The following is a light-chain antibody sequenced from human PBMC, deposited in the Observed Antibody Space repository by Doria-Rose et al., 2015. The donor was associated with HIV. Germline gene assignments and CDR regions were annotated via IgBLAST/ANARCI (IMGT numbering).Light chain of an antibody. CDR1: QSLLYTSKNY. CDR2: WAS. V-gene: IGKV4-1*01. J-gene: IGKJ3*01. Sequence: DIRLTQSPESLGMSLGERATLNCKSNQSLLYTSKNYLAWYQQKPGQPPKLLIYWASTRQSGVPVRFSGSGSGTDFTPTISSLGAEDVAVYYCQQYYDTPSFGPGTTVDIK. CDR3: QQYYDTPS.